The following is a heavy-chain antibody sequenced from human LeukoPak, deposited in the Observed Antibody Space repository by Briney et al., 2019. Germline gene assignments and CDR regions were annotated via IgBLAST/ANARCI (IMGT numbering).Heavy chain of an antibody. CDR1: GYTFTSYY. Sequence: GASVKVSCKASGYTFTSYYMNWVRQAPGQGLEWMGIINPSGGSTSYAQKFQGRVTMTRDTSTSTVYMELSSLRSEDTAVYYCARGGCGGDCYSGVDVWGQGTTVTVSS. CDR3: ARGGCGGDCYSGVDV. CDR2: INPSGGST. V-gene: IGHV1-46*01. D-gene: IGHD2-21*02. J-gene: IGHJ6*02.